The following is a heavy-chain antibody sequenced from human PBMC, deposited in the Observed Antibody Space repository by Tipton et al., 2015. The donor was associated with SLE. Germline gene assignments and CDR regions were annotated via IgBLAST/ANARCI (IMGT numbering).Heavy chain of an antibody. CDR2: IYSGGST. J-gene: IGHJ3*02. D-gene: IGHD3-22*01. CDR3: ARGMIEGGDAFDI. V-gene: IGHV3-53*05. Sequence: SLRLSCAASGFTVSSNYMSWVRQAPGKGLEWVSVIYSGGSTYYADSVKGRFTISRDKSKNTLYLQMNSLRAEDTAVYYCARGMIEGGDAFDIWAQGTMVTVSS. CDR1: GFTVSSNY.